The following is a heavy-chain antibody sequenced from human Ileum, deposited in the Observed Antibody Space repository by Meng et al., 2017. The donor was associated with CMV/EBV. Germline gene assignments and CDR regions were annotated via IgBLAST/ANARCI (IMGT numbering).Heavy chain of an antibody. V-gene: IGHV4-30-4*08. J-gene: IGHJ4*02. CDR3: ARGVNYYPISGYKYYDQ. CDR2: IYYSGST. Sequence: VPRQESGPGLVNSSQPLSLTFTVSWGSIISGDYYWRWIRQSPGKGLEWIGYIYYSGSTYYNPSLKSRLIISVDTSKNQFSLKLSSVTAADTAVYFCARGVNYYPISGYKYYDQWGQGTLVTVSS. D-gene: IGHD3-22*01. CDR1: WGSIISGDYY.